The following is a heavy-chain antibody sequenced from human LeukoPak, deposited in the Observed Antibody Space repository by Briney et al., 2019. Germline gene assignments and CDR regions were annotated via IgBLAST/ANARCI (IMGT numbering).Heavy chain of an antibody. CDR1: GFTFTSSA. CDR2: IVAGSGNT. D-gene: IGHD2-15*01. CDR3: AAGWVCSGGSCYYYFDY. Sequence: SVKVSCKASGFTFTSSAMQWVRQARGQRLEWIGRIVAGSGNTNYAQKFQERVTITRDMSTSTAYMELSSLRSEDTAVYYCAAGWVCSGGSCYYYFDYWGQGTLVTVSS. V-gene: IGHV1-58*02. J-gene: IGHJ4*02.